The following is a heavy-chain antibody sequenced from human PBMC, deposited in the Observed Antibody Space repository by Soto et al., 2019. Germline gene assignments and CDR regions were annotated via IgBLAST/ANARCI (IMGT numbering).Heavy chain of an antibody. CDR1: GFTFSAYS. CDR3: ARRGPGTYFDY. Sequence: GGSLRLSCAASGFTFSAYSMNWVRQAPGKGLEWVSVISGSGDSTYYADSVKGRFTISRDNSKNTLYLQMNSLRTEDTAVYYCARRGPGTYFDYWGQGTLVTVSS. V-gene: IGHV3-23*01. D-gene: IGHD6-13*01. CDR2: ISGSGDST. J-gene: IGHJ4*02.